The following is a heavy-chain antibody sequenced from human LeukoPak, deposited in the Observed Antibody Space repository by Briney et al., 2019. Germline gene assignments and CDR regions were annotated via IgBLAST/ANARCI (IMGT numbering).Heavy chain of an antibody. Sequence: RASVTVSCKASGYTFTSYYMHWVRQAPGQGLEWMGIINPSGGSTSYAQKFQGRVTMTRDTSTSTVYMELSSLRSEDTAVYYCARGRFLEWFRIYYYYGMDVWGQGTTVTVSS. CDR1: GYTFTSYY. CDR2: INPSGGST. CDR3: ARGRFLEWFRIYYYYGMDV. D-gene: IGHD3-3*01. J-gene: IGHJ6*02. V-gene: IGHV1-46*01.